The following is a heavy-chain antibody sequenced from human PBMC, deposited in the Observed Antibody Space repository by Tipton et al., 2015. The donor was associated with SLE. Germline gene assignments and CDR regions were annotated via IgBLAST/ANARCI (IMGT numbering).Heavy chain of an antibody. CDR2: IYYSGST. V-gene: IGHV4-59*08. D-gene: IGHD2-8*01. CDR1: GGSISSYY. Sequence: TLSLTCTVSGGSISSYYWNWIRQPPGKGLEWIGYIYYSGSTYYSASLKSRVTISVDTSKNQFSLKMTSVTAADTAVYYCARHRGYFTVSDYIDYWGQGTLVTVSS. J-gene: IGHJ4*02. CDR3: ARHRGYFTVSDYIDY.